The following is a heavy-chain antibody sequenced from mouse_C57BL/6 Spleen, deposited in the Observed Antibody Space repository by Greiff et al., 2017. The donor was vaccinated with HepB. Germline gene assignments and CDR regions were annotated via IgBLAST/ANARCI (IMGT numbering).Heavy chain of an antibody. CDR3: ARGSNHYFDY. D-gene: IGHD2-5*01. CDR2: INPNNGGT. CDR1: GYTFTDYY. V-gene: IGHV1-26*01. Sequence: EVQLQQSGPELVKPGASVKISCKASGYTFTDYYMNWVKQSHGKSLEWIGDINPNNGGTSYNQKFKGKATLTVDKSSSTAYMELRSLTSEDSAVYYCARGSNHYFDYWGQGTTLTVSS. J-gene: IGHJ2*01.